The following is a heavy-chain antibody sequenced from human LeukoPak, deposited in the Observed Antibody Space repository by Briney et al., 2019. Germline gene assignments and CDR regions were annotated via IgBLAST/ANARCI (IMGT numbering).Heavy chain of an antibody. CDR2: IYYRGST. Sequence: PSETLSLTCTVSGGSISSSSYYWGWIRQPPGKGLEWIGSIYYRGSTYYNPSLKSRVTMSVDTSKNQFSLKLSSVTAADTAVYYCAGAEGSYSAFDYWGQGTLVTVSS. D-gene: IGHD1-26*01. CDR3: AGAEGSYSAFDY. V-gene: IGHV4-39*07. CDR1: GGSISSSSYY. J-gene: IGHJ4*02.